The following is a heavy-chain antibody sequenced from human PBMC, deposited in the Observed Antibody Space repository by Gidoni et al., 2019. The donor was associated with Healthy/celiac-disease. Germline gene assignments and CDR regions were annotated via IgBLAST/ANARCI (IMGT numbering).Heavy chain of an antibody. CDR2: INHSGST. D-gene: IGHD4-17*01. J-gene: IGHJ4*02. Sequence: QVPLQQWGAGLLKPSETLSLTCAVYGGSFSGYYWSWIRQPPGKGLEWIGEINHSGSTNYNPSLKSRVTISVDTSKNQFSLKLSSVTAADTAVYYCARDYGGNSDYWGQGTLVTVSS. CDR3: ARDYGGNSDY. CDR1: GGSFSGYY. V-gene: IGHV4-34*01.